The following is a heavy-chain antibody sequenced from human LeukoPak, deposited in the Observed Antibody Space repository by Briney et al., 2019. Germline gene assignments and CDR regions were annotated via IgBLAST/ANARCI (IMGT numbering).Heavy chain of an antibody. V-gene: IGHV4-39*01. CDR1: GGSITGKNDY. Sequence: SETLSLTCTVSGGSITGKNDYWGWIRQTPGKGLEWIGTVFHTGITHYNPSLKSRIRISVDTSKNQFSLNLNSVTAADTALYYCARHGILTDHSVRFWGQGILVTVSA. J-gene: IGHJ4*02. CDR3: ARHGILTDHSVRF. D-gene: IGHD3-9*01. CDR2: VFHTGIT.